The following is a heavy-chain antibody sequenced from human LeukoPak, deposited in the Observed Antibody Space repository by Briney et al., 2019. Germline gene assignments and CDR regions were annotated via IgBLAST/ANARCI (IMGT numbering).Heavy chain of an antibody. V-gene: IGHV3-23*01. CDR3: AKDPFDSSGPYYFDY. CDR1: GFTYSSYA. Sequence: GGSLRLSCAASGFTYSSYAMSWVRQAPGKGLEWVSAISGSGGSTYYADSVKGRFTISRDNSKNTLYLQMNSLRAEDTAVYYCAKDPFDSSGPYYFDYWGQGTLVTVSS. CDR2: ISGSGGST. J-gene: IGHJ4*02. D-gene: IGHD3-22*01.